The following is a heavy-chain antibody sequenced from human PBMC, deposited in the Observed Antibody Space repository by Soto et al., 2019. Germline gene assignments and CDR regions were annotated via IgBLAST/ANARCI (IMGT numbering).Heavy chain of an antibody. J-gene: IGHJ3*02. CDR2: IKSKTDGGTT. V-gene: IGHV3-15*01. D-gene: IGHD2-15*01. Sequence: GESLKISCAASGFTFSNAWMSWVRQAPGKGLEWVGRIKSKTDGGTTDYAAPVKGRFTISRDDSKNTLYLQMNSLKTEDTYVYYCTPDGVVAATDAFDIWGQGTMVTVSS. CDR1: GFTFSNAW. CDR3: TPDGVVAATDAFDI.